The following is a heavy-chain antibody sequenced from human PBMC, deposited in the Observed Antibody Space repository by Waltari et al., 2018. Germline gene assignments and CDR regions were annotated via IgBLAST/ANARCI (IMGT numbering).Heavy chain of an antibody. D-gene: IGHD3-10*01. Sequence: EVQLVESGGGLVQPGGSLRLSCLVSGFTFSDYWMSWVRQAPGKGLEWVANIKQDGSDIYYADSVKGRFTISRDNAKNSLYLQMNSLRAEDTAVYYCARDVGNVGGSYWGQGTLVTVSS. CDR3: ARDVGNVGGSY. CDR2: IKQDGSDI. V-gene: IGHV3-7*01. CDR1: GFTFSDYW. J-gene: IGHJ4*02.